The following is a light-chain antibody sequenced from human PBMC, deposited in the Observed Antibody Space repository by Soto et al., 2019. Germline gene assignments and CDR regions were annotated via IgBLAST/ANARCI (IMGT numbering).Light chain of an antibody. CDR1: QSITTW. CDR2: KAS. J-gene: IGKJ2*01. V-gene: IGKV1-5*03. CDR3: QQYETYYT. Sequence: DIQMTQSPSTLSASVGDRVTITCRASQSITTWLAWYQQKPGKAPNLLIYKASNLETGVPSRFSGSGSGTEFTLNTSGLQRVDFATYYCQQYETYYTFGQGTKLEIK.